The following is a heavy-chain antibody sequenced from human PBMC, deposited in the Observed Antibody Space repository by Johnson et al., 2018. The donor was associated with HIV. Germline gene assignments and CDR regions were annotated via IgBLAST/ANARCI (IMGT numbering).Heavy chain of an antibody. CDR2: ISYDGSNK. Sequence: VQLVESGGGVVQPGRSLRLSCVASGFRFSSYAVHWVRQAPGKGLEWVAVISYDGSNKYYADSVKGRFTISRDNSKNTLYLQVNSLAAEDTATYYCAKEWSAFDIWGQGTMVTVAA. CDR3: AKEWSAFDI. J-gene: IGHJ3*02. CDR1: GFRFSSYA. D-gene: IGHD1-26*01. V-gene: IGHV3-30*04.